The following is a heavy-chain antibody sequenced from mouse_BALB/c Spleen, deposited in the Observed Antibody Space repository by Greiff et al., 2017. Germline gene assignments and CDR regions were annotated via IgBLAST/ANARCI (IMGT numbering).Heavy chain of an antibody. Sequence: QVQLQQSGPELVRPGVSVKISCKGSGYTFTDYAMHWVKQSHAKSLEWIGVISTYYGNTNYNQKFKGKATMTVDKSSSTAYMELARLTSEDSAIYYCARAYDYDGGAYFDYWGQGTTLTVSS. V-gene: IGHV1-67*01. CDR1: GYTFTDYA. CDR3: ARAYDYDGGAYFDY. D-gene: IGHD2-4*01. CDR2: ISTYYGNT. J-gene: IGHJ2*01.